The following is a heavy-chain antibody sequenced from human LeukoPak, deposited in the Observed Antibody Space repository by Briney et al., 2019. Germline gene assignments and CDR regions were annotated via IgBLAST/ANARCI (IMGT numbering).Heavy chain of an antibody. CDR3: ARGRITIFGVVYYYYYGMDV. J-gene: IGHJ6*02. CDR2: MNPNSGNT. Sequence: ASVKVSCKASGYTFTSYDINWVRQATGQGLKWMGWMNPNSGNTGYAQKFQGRVTMTRNTSISTAYMELSSLRSEDTAVYYCARGRITIFGVVYYYYYGMDVWGQGTTVTVSS. CDR1: GYTFTSYD. V-gene: IGHV1-8*01. D-gene: IGHD3-3*01.